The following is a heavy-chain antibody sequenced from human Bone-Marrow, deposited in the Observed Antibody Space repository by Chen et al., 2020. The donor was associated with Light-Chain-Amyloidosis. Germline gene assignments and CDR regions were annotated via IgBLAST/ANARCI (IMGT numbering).Heavy chain of an antibody. J-gene: IGHJ4*02. CDR3: ARRRDGYNFDY. V-gene: IGHV5-51*01. Sequence: EVQLAQSGPEVKKPGESLKLSCKASGYTLPNYWIGWVRQMPGKGLEWRGVIYPDDSEARYGPSFEGQVTIAADKSITTAYLQWRSLKASDTAMYYCARRRDGYNFDYWGQGTLVTVSS. CDR1: GYTLPNYW. D-gene: IGHD5-12*01. CDR2: IYPDDSEA.